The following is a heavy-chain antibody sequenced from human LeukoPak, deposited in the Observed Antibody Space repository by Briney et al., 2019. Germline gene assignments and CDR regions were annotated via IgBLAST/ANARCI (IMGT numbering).Heavy chain of an antibody. CDR3: AKTGGTSGWQRGLGY. Sequence: GGSLRLSCAASGLTFSDYGMSWVRQAPGMGLEWVSALSGDGANTYYADSVKGRFTISRDNSKNTLYLQMNSLRAEDTAVYYCAKTGGTSGWQRGLGYWGQGTLVTVSS. V-gene: IGHV3-23*01. CDR1: GLTFSDYG. CDR2: LSGDGANT. D-gene: IGHD6-19*01. J-gene: IGHJ4*02.